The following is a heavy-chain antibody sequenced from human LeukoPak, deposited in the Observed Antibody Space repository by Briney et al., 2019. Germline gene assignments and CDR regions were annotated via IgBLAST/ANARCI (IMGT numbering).Heavy chain of an antibody. V-gene: IGHV3-48*04. CDR2: ISSSSSTI. Sequence: GGSLRLSCAASGFTFSSYGMNWVRQAPGKGLEWVSYISSSSSTIYNADSVKGRFTISRDNAKNSLYLQMNSLRAEDTAVYYCARDRRASTIFGVATLDYWGQGTLVTVSS. J-gene: IGHJ4*02. CDR3: ARDRRASTIFGVATLDY. CDR1: GFTFSSYG. D-gene: IGHD3-3*01.